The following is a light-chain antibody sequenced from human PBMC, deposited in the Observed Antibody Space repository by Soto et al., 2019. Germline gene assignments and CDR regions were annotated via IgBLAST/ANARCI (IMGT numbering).Light chain of an antibody. V-gene: IGLV2-14*03. CDR3: SSYADSSTVV. Sequence: QSALTQVASVSASPGQSITISCTGTSSDVGGHNYVSWYQQHPGNAPKLMIYNVDYRPSGVSNRFSGSKSGNTASLTISGLQADDEAYYYCSSYADSSTVVFGGGTKLNVL. J-gene: IGLJ2*01. CDR2: NVD. CDR1: SSDVGGHNY.